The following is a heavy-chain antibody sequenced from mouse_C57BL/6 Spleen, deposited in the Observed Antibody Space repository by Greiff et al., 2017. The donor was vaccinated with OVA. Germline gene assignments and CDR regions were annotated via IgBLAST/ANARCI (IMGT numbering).Heavy chain of an antibody. CDR3: ARDSLRYYFDY. D-gene: IGHD1-1*01. J-gene: IGHJ2*01. CDR1: GYTFTDYY. Sequence: VQLQQSGPVLVKPGASVKMSCKASGYTFTDYYMNWVKQSHGKSLEWIGVINPYNGGTSYNQKFKGKATLTVDKSSSTAYMELNSLTSEDSAVYYCARDSLRYYFDYWGQGTTLTVSS. CDR2: INPYNGGT. V-gene: IGHV1-19*01.